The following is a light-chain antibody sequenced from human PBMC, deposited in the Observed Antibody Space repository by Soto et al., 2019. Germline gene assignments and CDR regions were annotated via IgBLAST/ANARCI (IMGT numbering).Light chain of an antibody. CDR2: KAS. CDR1: QSISSW. Sequence: DIQMTQSPSTLSASVGDRVTITCRASQSISSWLAWYQQKPGKAPNLLIYKASSSESGVPSRFSGSGSGTEFTLTLSSLHPDDLATYFCQPYDSYPRTSGQGTKVEIK. V-gene: IGKV1-5*03. J-gene: IGKJ1*01. CDR3: QPYDSYPRT.